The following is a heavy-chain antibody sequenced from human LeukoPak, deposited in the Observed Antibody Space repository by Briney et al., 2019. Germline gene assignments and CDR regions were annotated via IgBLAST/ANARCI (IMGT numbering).Heavy chain of an antibody. D-gene: IGHD4-17*01. J-gene: IGHJ3*02. V-gene: IGHV3-21*01. CDR2: ISSSSSYI. Sequence: GGSLRLSCAASGFTFSSYSMNWVRQAPGKGLEWVSSISSSSSYIYYADSVKGRFTISRDNAKNSLYLQMNSLRAEDTAVYYCARGLANDYGDYVGHDAFDIWGQGTMVTVSS. CDR3: ARGLANDYGDYVGHDAFDI. CDR1: GFTFSSYS.